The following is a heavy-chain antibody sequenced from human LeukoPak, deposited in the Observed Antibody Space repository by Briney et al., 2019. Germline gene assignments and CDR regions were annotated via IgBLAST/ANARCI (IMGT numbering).Heavy chain of an antibody. V-gene: IGHV3-23*01. CDR2: ISGSGGST. D-gene: IGHD3-16*02. J-gene: IGHJ5*02. CDR1: GFTFSSHA. Sequence: GGSLRLSCAASGFTFSSHAMSWVRQAPGKGLEWVSAISGSGGSTYYADSVKGRFTISRDNSKNTLYLQMNSLRAEDTAVYYCAKGVWGSYRYTNWFDPWGQGTLVTVSS. CDR3: AKGVWGSYRYTNWFDP.